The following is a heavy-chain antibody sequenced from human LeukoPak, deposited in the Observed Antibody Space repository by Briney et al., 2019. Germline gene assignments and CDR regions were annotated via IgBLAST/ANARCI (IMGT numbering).Heavy chain of an antibody. CDR3: VRGGGYSGYDYYFDY. V-gene: IGHV1-18*01. J-gene: IGHJ4*02. CDR2: ISAYNGNT. Sequence: ASVKVSCKASGYTFTSYGISWVRQAPGQGLEWMGWISAYNGNTNYAQKLQGRVTMTTVTSTSTAYMELRSLRSDDTAVYYCVRGGGYSGYDYYFDYWGQGTLVTVSS. CDR1: GYTFTSYG. D-gene: IGHD5-12*01.